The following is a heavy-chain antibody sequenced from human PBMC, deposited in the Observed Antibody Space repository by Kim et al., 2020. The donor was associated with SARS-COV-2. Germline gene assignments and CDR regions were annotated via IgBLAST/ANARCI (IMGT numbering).Heavy chain of an antibody. CDR3: VKGAGGCLTWFDP. V-gene: IGHV3-23*01. Sequence: GGSLRLSCAASGFMFNSYAMNWVRQAPEKGLEWVSVITNSGGTYYADSVKGRYTISRDNSKNTVDLKLNSRRVEDSAIYYCVKGAGGCLTWFDPWGQGTLVTVSS. CDR1: GFMFNSYA. J-gene: IGHJ5*02. CDR2: ITNSGGT.